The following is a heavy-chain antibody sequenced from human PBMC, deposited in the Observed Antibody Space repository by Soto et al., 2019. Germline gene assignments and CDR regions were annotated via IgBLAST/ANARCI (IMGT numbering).Heavy chain of an antibody. CDR3: ANNH. J-gene: IGHJ4*02. Sequence: QVQLVESGGGVVQPGRSLRLSCAASGFTFSSYGVHWVRQAPGKGLEWVAVISYDGSNKYYADSVKGRFTISRDNSKNTLYLQMNSLRAEDTAVYYCANNHWGQGTLVTVSS. CDR1: GFTFSSYG. V-gene: IGHV3-30*18. CDR2: ISYDGSNK.